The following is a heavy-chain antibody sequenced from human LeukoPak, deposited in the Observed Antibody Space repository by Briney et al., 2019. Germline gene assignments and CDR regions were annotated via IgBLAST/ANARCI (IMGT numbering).Heavy chain of an antibody. CDR3: TRGSCRSTSCYERLNGLDV. Sequence: HPGGSLRLSCAASGFSFSSYDMHWVRQGSGKGLEWVSSIDTAGDTYYLGSVKGRFTISRENAKNSLYLLMNSLRAEDTAVYYCTRGSCRSTSCYERLNGLDVWGQGTTVTVSS. CDR1: GFSFSSYD. V-gene: IGHV3-13*01. D-gene: IGHD2-2*01. J-gene: IGHJ6*02. CDR2: IDTAGDT.